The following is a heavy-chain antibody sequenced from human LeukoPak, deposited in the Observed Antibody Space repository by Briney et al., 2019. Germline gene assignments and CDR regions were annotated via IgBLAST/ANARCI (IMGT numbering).Heavy chain of an antibody. Sequence: ASVKVSCKVSGYTLTELSMHWVRQAPGKGLEWMGGFDPEDGETIYAQKFQGRVTMTEDTSTDTAYKELSSLRSEDMAVYYCATAVVTQYLFDYWGQGTLVTVSS. CDR1: GYTLTELS. CDR3: ATAVVTQYLFDY. V-gene: IGHV1-24*01. D-gene: IGHD4-23*01. CDR2: FDPEDGET. J-gene: IGHJ4*02.